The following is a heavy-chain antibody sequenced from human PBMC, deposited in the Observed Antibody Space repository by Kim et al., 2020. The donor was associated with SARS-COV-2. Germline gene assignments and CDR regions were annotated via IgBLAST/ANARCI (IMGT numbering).Heavy chain of an antibody. Sequence: ASVKVSCKASGYTFTSYAMHWVRQAPGQRLEWMGWINAVNGNTKYSQKFQGRVTITRDTSASTAYMELSSLRSEDTAVYYCAREVPPSGWYRTPFSFDYWGQGTLVTVSS. J-gene: IGHJ4*02. CDR2: INAVNGNT. V-gene: IGHV1-3*01. CDR3: AREVPPSGWYRTPFSFDY. D-gene: IGHD6-19*01. CDR1: GYTFTSYA.